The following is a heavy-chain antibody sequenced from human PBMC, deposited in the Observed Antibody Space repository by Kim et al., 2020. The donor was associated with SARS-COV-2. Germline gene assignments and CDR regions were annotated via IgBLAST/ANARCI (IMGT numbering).Heavy chain of an antibody. CDR2: IGTAGDT. CDR1: GFTFSSYD. Sequence: GGSLRLSCAASGFTFSSYDMHWVRQATGKGLEWVSAIGTAGDTYYPGSVKGRFTISRENAKNSLYLQMNSLRAGDTAVYYCARGGSSWSLTLNFDYWGQGTLVTVSS. J-gene: IGHJ4*02. V-gene: IGHV3-13*01. D-gene: IGHD6-13*01. CDR3: ARGGSSWSLTLNFDY.